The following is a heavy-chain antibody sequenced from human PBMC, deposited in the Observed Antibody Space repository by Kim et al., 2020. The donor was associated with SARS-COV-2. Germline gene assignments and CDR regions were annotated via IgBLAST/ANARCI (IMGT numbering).Heavy chain of an antibody. Sequence: SETLSLTCTVSGGSISSYYWSWIRQPPGKGLEWIGYIYYSGSTNYNPSLKSRVTISVDTSKNQFSLKLSSVTAADTAVYYCARWSRDYGGYYFDYWGQGTLVTVSS. J-gene: IGHJ4*02. D-gene: IGHD3-16*01. CDR3: ARWSRDYGGYYFDY. V-gene: IGHV4-59*01. CDR2: IYYSGST. CDR1: GGSISSYY.